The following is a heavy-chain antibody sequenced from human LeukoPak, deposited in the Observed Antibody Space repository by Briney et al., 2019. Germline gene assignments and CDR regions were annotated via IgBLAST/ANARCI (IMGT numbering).Heavy chain of an antibody. V-gene: IGHV1-18*01. D-gene: IGHD1-26*01. J-gene: IGHJ4*02. CDR2: ITGNNGNT. CDR3: DRYQRNSGSYRFEF. Sequence: APVKVSCKTSGYTFSGYGISWGRQAPGQGLEWMGWITGNNGNTNSAPSLQGRVTMSTATATIPSSMELCTLKSDDTAAYDCDRYQRNSGSYRFEFGGQGTAVSVSS. CDR1: GYTFSGYG.